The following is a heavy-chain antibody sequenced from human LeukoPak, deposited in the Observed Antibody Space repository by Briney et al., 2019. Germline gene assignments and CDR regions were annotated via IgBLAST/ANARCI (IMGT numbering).Heavy chain of an antibody. CDR3: ARAPEWELQYFQH. D-gene: IGHD1-26*01. CDR2: IYSGGST. V-gene: IGHV3-53*01. J-gene: IGHJ1*01. Sequence: PGGSLRLSCPPSGFTFISNYRSWVRQAPGKRLEGVPVIYSGGSTYYADSVKGRFTISTDNSKNTLYLQMNSLRAEDTAVYYCARAPEWELQYFQHWGQGTLVTVSS. CDR1: GFTFISNY.